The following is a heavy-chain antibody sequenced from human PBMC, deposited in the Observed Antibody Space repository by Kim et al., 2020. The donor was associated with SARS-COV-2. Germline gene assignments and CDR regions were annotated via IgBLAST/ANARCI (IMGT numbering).Heavy chain of an antibody. CDR1: GCTFSSYS. CDR3: AGPLSSGSYYSY. CDR2: INPNFGTA. V-gene: IGHV1-69*13. J-gene: IGHJ1*01. D-gene: IGHD3-10*01. Sequence: SVKVSCKASGCTFSSYSISWVRQAPGQGLEWMGGINPNFGTANYAQKFQGRVTITADESTNTAYLELSSLRSEDTAVYYFAGPLSSGSYYSYWGQGNLV.